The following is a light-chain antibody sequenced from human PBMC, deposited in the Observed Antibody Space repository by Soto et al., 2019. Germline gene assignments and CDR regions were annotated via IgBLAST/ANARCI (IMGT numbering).Light chain of an antibody. CDR3: QQYNNWPRT. CDR1: QSISSN. V-gene: IGKV3-15*01. J-gene: IGKJ1*01. CDR2: GAS. Sequence: ELVMTESPVILSVSLRQRATLSCRASQSISSNLAWYQQKPGQAPRPLIYGASTRAAGIPARFGGSGSGTEFTLTISSLQSEDFAVYYCQQYNNWPRTFGQGTKVDIK.